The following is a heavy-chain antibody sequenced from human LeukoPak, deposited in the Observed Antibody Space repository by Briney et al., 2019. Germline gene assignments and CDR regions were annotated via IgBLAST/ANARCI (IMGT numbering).Heavy chain of an antibody. D-gene: IGHD5-12*01. CDR1: GGSFSGYY. Sequence: SETLSLTCAVYGGSFSGYYWSWIRQPPGKGLEWIGEINHSGSTNYNPSLKSRVTISVDTSKNQFSLKLSSVTAADTAVYYCAGLASADYWGQGALVTVSS. CDR3: AGLASADY. V-gene: IGHV4-34*01. J-gene: IGHJ4*02. CDR2: INHSGST.